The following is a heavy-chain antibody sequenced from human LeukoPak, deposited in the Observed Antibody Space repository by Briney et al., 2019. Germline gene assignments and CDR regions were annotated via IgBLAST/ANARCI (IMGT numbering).Heavy chain of an antibody. CDR3: AKEKITYYYDSSGYSYLDY. CDR1: GFTFSSYG. D-gene: IGHD3-22*01. Sequence: PGGSLRLSCAASGFTFSSYGMHWVRQAPGKGLEWVAFIRYGGSNKYYADSVKGRFTISRDNSKNTLYLQMNSLRAEDTAVYYCAKEKITYYYDSSGYSYLDYWGQGTLVTVSS. CDR2: IRYGGSNK. J-gene: IGHJ4*02. V-gene: IGHV3-30*02.